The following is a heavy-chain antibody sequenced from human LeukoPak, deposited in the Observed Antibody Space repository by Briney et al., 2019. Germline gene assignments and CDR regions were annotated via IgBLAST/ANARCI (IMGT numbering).Heavy chain of an antibody. J-gene: IGHJ3*02. CDR1: GYTFTSYG. CDR3: ARAPRWELPDAFDI. CDR2: ISAYNGNT. Sequence: ASVKVSCKASGYTFTSYGISWVRQAPGQGLEWMGWISAYNGNTNYAQKLQGRVTMTTDTSTSTAYMELRSLRSDDTAVYYSARAPRWELPDAFDIWGQGTMVTVSS. D-gene: IGHD1-26*01. V-gene: IGHV1-18*01.